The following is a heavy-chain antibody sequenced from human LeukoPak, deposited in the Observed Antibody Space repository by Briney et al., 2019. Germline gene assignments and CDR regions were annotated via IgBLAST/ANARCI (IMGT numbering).Heavy chain of an antibody. CDR2: MNPNSGNT. CDR3: ARGYCSSTSCYTGRYYYMDV. Sequence: GASVKVSCKASGYTFTSYDINWVRQATGQGLEWMGWMNPNSGNTGYAQKFQGRVTITTDESTSTAYMELSSLRSEDTAVYYCARGYCSSTSCYTGRYYYMDVWGKGTTVTVSS. J-gene: IGHJ6*03. D-gene: IGHD2-2*02. V-gene: IGHV1-8*01. CDR1: GYTFTSYD.